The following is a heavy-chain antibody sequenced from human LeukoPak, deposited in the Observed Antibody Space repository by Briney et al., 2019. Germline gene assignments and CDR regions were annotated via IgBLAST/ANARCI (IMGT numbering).Heavy chain of an antibody. Sequence: PGGSLRLSCAASGFTSSNYALSWVRQAPGKGLEWVSVISGSGDSTYYADSVKGRFTISRDNSKNTLYLQMNSLRAEDTAVYYCAKDRVLYYDFWSGQFDYWGQGTLVTVSS. J-gene: IGHJ4*02. CDR2: ISGSGDST. V-gene: IGHV3-23*01. CDR3: AKDRVLYYDFWSGQFDY. D-gene: IGHD3-3*01. CDR1: GFTSSNYA.